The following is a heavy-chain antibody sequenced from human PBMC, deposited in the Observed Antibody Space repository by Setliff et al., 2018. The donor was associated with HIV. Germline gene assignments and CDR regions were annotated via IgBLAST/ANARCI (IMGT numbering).Heavy chain of an antibody. D-gene: IGHD3-3*01. CDR1: GDSISDYY. V-gene: IGHV4-59*12. Sequence: KPSETLSLTCNVSGDSISDYYWTWIRQPPGKGLEWIGYIYYSGSTNYNPSLKSRVTISVDTSKNQFSLKVNSVTAADTAVYYCARFGVVILRGLDVWGKGTTVTVSS. J-gene: IGHJ6*04. CDR3: ARFGVVILRGLDV. CDR2: IYYSGST.